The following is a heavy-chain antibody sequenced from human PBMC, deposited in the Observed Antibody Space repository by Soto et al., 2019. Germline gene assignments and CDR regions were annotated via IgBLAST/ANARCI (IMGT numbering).Heavy chain of an antibody. V-gene: IGHV3-30*18. CDR2: ILYDGSNK. D-gene: IGHD3-3*01. CDR1: GFTFSSYG. Sequence: QVQLVESGGGVVQPGRSLRLSCAASGFTFSSYGMHWVRQAPGKGLEWLALILYDGSNKNYADSVKGRFTISRDNSKNTLYLQMNSLRAEDTAVYYCAKPEVKYYDFWSGYFDYWGQGTLVTVSS. CDR3: AKPEVKYYDFWSGYFDY. J-gene: IGHJ4*02.